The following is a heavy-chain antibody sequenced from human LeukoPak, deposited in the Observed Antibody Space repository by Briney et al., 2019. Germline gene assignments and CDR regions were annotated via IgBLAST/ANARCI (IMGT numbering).Heavy chain of an antibody. Sequence: SETLSLTCTVSNDSINNYYWSWIRQPPGKGLEWIGYMYYSGSTNYNPSLKSRVTMSVDTSKNQFSLKLSSVTAADTAVYYCASLSYSNAYGHFDYWGQGTLVTVSS. CDR2: MYYSGST. CDR1: NDSINNYY. V-gene: IGHV4-59*08. CDR3: ASLSYSNAYGHFDY. J-gene: IGHJ4*02. D-gene: IGHD6-13*01.